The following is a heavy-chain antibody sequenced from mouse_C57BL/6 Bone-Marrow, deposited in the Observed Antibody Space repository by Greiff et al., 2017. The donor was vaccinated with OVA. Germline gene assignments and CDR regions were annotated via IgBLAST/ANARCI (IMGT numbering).Heavy chain of an antibody. CDR2: SRNKANDYTT. D-gene: IGHD2-4*01. CDR3: ARDAEDYDGFDY. CDR1: GFTFSDFY. Sequence: EVKLVESGGGLVQSGRSLRLSCATSGFTFSDFYMEWVRQAPGKGLEWIAASRNKANDYTTEYSASVKGRFIVSRDTSQSILYLQMNALRAEDTAIYYCARDAEDYDGFDYWGQGTTLTVSS. V-gene: IGHV7-1*01. J-gene: IGHJ2*01.